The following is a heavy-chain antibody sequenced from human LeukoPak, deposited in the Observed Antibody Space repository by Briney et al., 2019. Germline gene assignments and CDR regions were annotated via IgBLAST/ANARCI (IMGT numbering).Heavy chain of an antibody. CDR2: FYYSGST. Sequence: PSETLSLTCTVSGGSISSNSHYWGWIRQPPGKGLEWIGTFYYSGSTYYNPSLESRVTISADTSKNQLSLKLSSLTAADTAVYYCARINGGDAFDIWGQGTMVTVSS. CDR3: ARINGGDAFDI. J-gene: IGHJ3*02. D-gene: IGHD4-23*01. CDR1: GGSISSNSHY. V-gene: IGHV4-39*01.